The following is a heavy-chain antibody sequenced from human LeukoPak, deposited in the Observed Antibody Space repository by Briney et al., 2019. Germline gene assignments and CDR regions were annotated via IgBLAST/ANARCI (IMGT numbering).Heavy chain of an antibody. Sequence: ASVKVSCKASGYTFTNYYIHWVRQAPGQGLEWMGIINPSGGSTSYAQNFQGRVTMTRDTSTSTVYMELSSLRSEDTAVYYCARDLKPVGAGGIQDKVGVEDYWGQGTLVTVS. J-gene: IGHJ4*02. V-gene: IGHV1-46*01. CDR3: ARDLKPVGAGGIQDKVGVEDY. CDR2: INPSGGST. CDR1: GYTFTNYY. D-gene: IGHD1-26*01.